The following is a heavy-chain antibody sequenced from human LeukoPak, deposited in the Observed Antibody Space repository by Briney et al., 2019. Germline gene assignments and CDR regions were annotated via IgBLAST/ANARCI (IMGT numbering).Heavy chain of an antibody. Sequence: PSETLSLTCTASGGPISSYYWNWIRQPAGKGLEWIGRIYTSGSTNYNPSLKSRVAMSIDTSKNQFSLKLSSVTAADTAVYYCARGASGSSNWYFDLWGRGTLVTVSS. CDR2: IYTSGST. CDR1: GGPISSYY. D-gene: IGHD3-22*01. V-gene: IGHV4-4*07. CDR3: ARGASGSSNWYFDL. J-gene: IGHJ2*01.